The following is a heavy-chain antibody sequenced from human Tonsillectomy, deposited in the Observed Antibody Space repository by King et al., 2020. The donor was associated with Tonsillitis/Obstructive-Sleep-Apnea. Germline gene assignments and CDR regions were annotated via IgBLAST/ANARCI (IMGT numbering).Heavy chain of an antibody. CDR3: ARDGCSSTSCRLDY. J-gene: IGHJ4*02. V-gene: IGHV3-11*05. Sequence: VQLVESGGGLVKPGGSLRLSCAASGFTFSDYYMTWIRQAPGKGLEWVSYISTSITYTNYADAVEGRFIVSRDNAKNSLFLEMNSLRAEDTAVYYCARDGCSSTSCRLDYWGQGTLVTVSS. D-gene: IGHD2-2*01. CDR2: ISTSITYT. CDR1: GFTFSDYY.